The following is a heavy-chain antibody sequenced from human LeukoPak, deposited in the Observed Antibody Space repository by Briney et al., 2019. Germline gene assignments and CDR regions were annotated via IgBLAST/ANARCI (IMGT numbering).Heavy chain of an antibody. V-gene: IGHV3-48*04. CDR3: VRLIVGASDY. D-gene: IGHD1-26*01. Sequence: GGSLRLSCAVSGFTFSSYSMNWVRRAPGKGLEWVSYISSSSSTIYYADSVKGRFTISRDNAKNSLSLQMNSLRAEDTAVYYCVRLIVGASDYWGQGTLVTVSS. J-gene: IGHJ4*02. CDR2: ISSSSSTI. CDR1: GFTFSSYS.